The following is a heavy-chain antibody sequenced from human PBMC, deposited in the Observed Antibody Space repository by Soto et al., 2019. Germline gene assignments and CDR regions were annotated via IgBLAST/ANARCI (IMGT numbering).Heavy chain of an antibody. D-gene: IGHD1-26*01. J-gene: IGHJ3*02. CDR2: ISGYNGNT. V-gene: IGHV1-18*01. CDR1: GYTFTSYA. Sequence: ASVKVSCKASGYTFTSYAISWVRQAPGQALEWMGWISGYNGNTNYAQKLQGRVTMTTDTATTTAYMELRSLRSDDTAVYYCARAPTYSGIADFDIWGQGTMVTVSS. CDR3: ARAPTYSGIADFDI.